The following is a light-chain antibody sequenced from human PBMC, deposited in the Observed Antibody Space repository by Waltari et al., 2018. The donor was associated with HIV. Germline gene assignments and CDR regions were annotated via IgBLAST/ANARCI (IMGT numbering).Light chain of an antibody. V-gene: IGLV8-61*01. Sequence: QTVVTQETSFSVSPRGTITLICGLRSRSISTAYYPSWYQQTAGQPPRTLIYNTDIRSSGVPDRFSGSIVGNKAALTITGAQSEDESDYYCVLYMASGRVFGGGTRLTVL. CDR1: SRSISTAYY. CDR3: VLYMASGRV. CDR2: NTD. J-gene: IGLJ3*02.